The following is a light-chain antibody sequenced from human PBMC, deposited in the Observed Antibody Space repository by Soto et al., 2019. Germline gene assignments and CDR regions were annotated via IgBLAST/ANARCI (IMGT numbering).Light chain of an antibody. CDR3: QQYDTYPYT. J-gene: IGKJ2*01. V-gene: IGKV1-5*03. CDR2: GAS. Sequence: DIALTQSPSTLSASVGDRVTISCRASQNIIMLLAWYQHKPGTAPKLLIFGASTLETGVPSRFSAGGAGTDFTLTISSLQPDDFATSYCQQYDTYPYTFGQGTKLEIK. CDR1: QNIIML.